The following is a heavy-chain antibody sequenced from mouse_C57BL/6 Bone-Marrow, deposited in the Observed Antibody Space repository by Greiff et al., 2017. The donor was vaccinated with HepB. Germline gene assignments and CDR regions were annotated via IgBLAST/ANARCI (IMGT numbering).Heavy chain of an antibody. CDR3: TTSPHYYGSSYGFDD. CDR2: IDPENGDT. D-gene: IGHD1-1*01. J-gene: IGHJ2*01. V-gene: IGHV14-4*01. CDR1: GFNIKDDY. Sequence: VHVKQSGAELVRPGASVKLSCTASGFNIKDDYMHWVKQRPEQGLEWIGWIDPENGDTEYASKFQGKATITADTSSNTAYLQLSSLTSEDTAVYYCTTSPHYYGSSYGFDDWGQGTTLTVSS.